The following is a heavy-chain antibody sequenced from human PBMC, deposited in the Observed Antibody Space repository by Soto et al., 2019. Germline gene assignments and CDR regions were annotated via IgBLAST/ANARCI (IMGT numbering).Heavy chain of an antibody. CDR3: AKDTQDIVVVPAPGDY. D-gene: IGHD2-2*01. J-gene: IGHJ4*02. V-gene: IGHV3-23*01. CDR2: ISGSGGST. Sequence: GGSLRLSCAASGFTFSSYAMSWVRQAPGKGLEWVSAISGSGGSTYYADSVKGRFTISRDNSKNTLYLQMNSLRAEDTAVYYCAKDTQDIVVVPAPGDYWGQGTLVTVSS. CDR1: GFTFSSYA.